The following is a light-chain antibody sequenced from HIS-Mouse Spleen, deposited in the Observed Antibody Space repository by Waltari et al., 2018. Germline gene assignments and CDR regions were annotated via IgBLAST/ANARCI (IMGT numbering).Light chain of an antibody. CDR2: DVS. J-gene: IGLJ2*01. V-gene: IGLV2-14*03. CDR3: SSYTSSSFNVV. Sequence: SALTQPASVPGSPGQSLTISCTGTSSDVGGYNYVSWYQQHPGKAPKLTIYDVSNRPSGVSNRFSGSKSGNTASLTISGLQAEDEDDYYCSSYTSSSFNVVFGGGTKLTVL. CDR1: SSDVGGYNY.